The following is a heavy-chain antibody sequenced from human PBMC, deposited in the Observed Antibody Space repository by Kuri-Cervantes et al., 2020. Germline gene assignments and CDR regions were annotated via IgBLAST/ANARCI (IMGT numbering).Heavy chain of an antibody. Sequence: SVKVSCKASAGTFSSYAISWVRQAPGQGLEWMGGIIPIFGTANYSQKFQGRVTITADESTSTAYMELISMRSEDTAVYYCARDLRGEAARLDYWGQGTLVTVSS. CDR1: AGTFSSYA. D-gene: IGHD6-6*01. CDR3: ARDLRGEAARLDY. J-gene: IGHJ4*02. CDR2: IIPIFGTA. V-gene: IGHV1-69*13.